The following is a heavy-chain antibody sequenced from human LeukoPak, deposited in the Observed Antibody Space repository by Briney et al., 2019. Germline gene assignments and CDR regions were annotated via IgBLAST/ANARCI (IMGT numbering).Heavy chain of an antibody. D-gene: IGHD3-10*01. CDR3: AKGSPPDYYGSGSAYFDY. V-gene: IGHV3-30*02. CDR1: GFIFSSYV. J-gene: IGHJ4*02. CDR2: IRYDGSNK. Sequence: GGSLRLSCAASGFIFSSYVMHWVRQAPGKGLEWVAFIRYDGSNKYYADSVKGRFTISRDNSKNTMYLQMNSLRAEDTAVYCCAKGSPPDYYGSGSAYFDYWGQGTLVTVSS.